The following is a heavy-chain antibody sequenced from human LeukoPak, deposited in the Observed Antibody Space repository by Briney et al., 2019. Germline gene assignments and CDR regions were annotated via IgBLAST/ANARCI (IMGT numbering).Heavy chain of an antibody. V-gene: IGHV3-48*03. CDR2: ISSSGSTI. CDR3: ARDRPKWELPDSYFDY. CDR1: GFTFSSYE. J-gene: IGHJ4*02. Sequence: GGSLRLSCAASGFTFSSYEMNWVRQAPGKVLEWVSYISSSGSTIYYADSVKGRFTISRDNAKNSLYLQMNSLRAEDTAVYYCARDRPKWELPDSYFDYWGQGTLVTVSS. D-gene: IGHD1-26*01.